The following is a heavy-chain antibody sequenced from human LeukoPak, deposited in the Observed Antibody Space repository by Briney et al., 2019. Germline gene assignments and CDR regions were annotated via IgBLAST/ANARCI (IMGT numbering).Heavy chain of an antibody. CDR3: TRDLGGGWFDP. V-gene: IGHV4-4*07. CDR2: IQTSGTT. J-gene: IGHJ5*02. CDR1: GDSISGYY. Sequence: PSETLSLTCTVSGDSISGYYWSWIRQPAGEGLERIGRIQTSGTTNYNPSLKSRITVSVDTSRNQISLKLTFVTAADTAVYYCTRDLGGGWFDPWGQGAPVTVSS. D-gene: IGHD3-10*01.